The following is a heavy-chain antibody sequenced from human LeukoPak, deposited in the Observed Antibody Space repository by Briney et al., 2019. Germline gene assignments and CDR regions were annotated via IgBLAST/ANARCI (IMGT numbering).Heavy chain of an antibody. CDR3: ARDRGYCSGGSCFLAADYYYGMDV. V-gene: IGHV3-21*01. Sequence: GGSLRLSCAASGFTFSSYSMNWVRQAPGKGLEWVSSISSSSSYIYYADSVKGRFTISRDNAKNSLYLQMNSLRAEDTAVYYCARDRGYCSGGSCFLAADYYYGMDVWGQGTTVTVSS. D-gene: IGHD2-15*01. J-gene: IGHJ6*02. CDR1: GFTFSSYS. CDR2: ISSSSSYI.